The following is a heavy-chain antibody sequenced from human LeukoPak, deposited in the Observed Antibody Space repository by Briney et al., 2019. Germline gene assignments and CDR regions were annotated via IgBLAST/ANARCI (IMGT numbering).Heavy chain of an antibody. J-gene: IGHJ4*02. Sequence: SETLSLTCAVYGGSFSGYYWSWIRQPSGKGLEWIGEINHSGSTNYNPSLKSRVTISVDTSKNQFSLKLSSVTAADTAVYYCARGQVTMIVVVIRPPYFDYWGQGTLVTVSS. CDR2: INHSGST. CDR3: ARGQVTMIVVVIRPPYFDY. V-gene: IGHV4-34*01. D-gene: IGHD3-22*01. CDR1: GGSFSGYY.